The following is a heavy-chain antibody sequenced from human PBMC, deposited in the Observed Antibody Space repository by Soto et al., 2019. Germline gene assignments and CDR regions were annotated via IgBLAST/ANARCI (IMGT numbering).Heavy chain of an antibody. CDR2: VIPILGTA. Sequence: QVQLVQSGAEVKKPGSSVKVSCTASGGSLRHSVISWVRQAPAQRLEWMGGVIPILGTANDAQKLQGRVTMTADEATSTAYMDLSSLSPDVTAVYYCARLGHPGHWGPGTLVIVSS. CDR1: GGSLRHSV. V-gene: IGHV1-69*01. CDR3: ARLGHPGH. J-gene: IGHJ4*02.